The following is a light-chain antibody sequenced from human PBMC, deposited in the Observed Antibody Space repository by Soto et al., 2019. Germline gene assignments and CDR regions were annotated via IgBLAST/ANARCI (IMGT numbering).Light chain of an antibody. Sequence: SVLPRPPSSSGSPGQSVTISCTGTSSDVGGYNYVSWYQQHPGKAPKLMIYEVSKRPSGVPDRLSGSKSGNTASLTVSGLQAEDEADYYCSSYAGSTHYVFGTGTKVTVL. CDR3: SSYAGSTHYV. CDR2: EVS. V-gene: IGLV2-8*01. J-gene: IGLJ1*01. CDR1: SSDVGGYNY.